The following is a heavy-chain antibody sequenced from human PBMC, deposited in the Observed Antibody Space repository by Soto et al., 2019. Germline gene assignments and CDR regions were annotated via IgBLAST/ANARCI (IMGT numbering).Heavy chain of an antibody. J-gene: IGHJ4*02. CDR3: ARGRGGRGDY. CDR1: GGTFSSYT. CDR2: IIPILGIA. V-gene: IGHV1-69*02. D-gene: IGHD2-15*01. Sequence: QVQLVQSGAEVKKPGSSVKVSCKASGGTFSSYTISWVRQAPGQGLEWMGWIIPILGIANYAQKFQGRVTMTADKSTSTAYVELSSVRSEDAAGYYCARGRGGRGDYWGQGTLVTVSS.